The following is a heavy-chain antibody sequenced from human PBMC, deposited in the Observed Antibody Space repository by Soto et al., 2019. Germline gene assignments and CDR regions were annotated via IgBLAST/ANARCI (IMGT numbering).Heavy chain of an antibody. J-gene: IGHJ4*02. CDR1: GFSLSNARMG. CDR3: ARILQYEIVTGYYLYCFDY. D-gene: IGHD3-9*01. Sequence: QVTLKESGPVLVKPTETLTLTCTVSGFSLSNARMGVSWIRQPPGKALEWLAHIFSNDEKSYTTSLKSSLTISKYTSKSQVVINMNNMAPVDTATSYCARILQYEIVTGYYLYCFDYWGQGTLVTVSS. CDR2: IFSNDEK. V-gene: IGHV2-26*01.